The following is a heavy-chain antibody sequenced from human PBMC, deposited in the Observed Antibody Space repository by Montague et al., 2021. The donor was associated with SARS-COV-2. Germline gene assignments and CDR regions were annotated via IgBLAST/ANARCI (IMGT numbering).Heavy chain of an antibody. CDR2: IYYSGST. J-gene: IGHJ5*02. CDR3: ARALFTITIGGVIAHGFDP. V-gene: IGHV4-39*07. CDR1: GGSISSSSYY. Sequence: SETLSLTCTVSGGSISSSSYYWGWIRQPPGKGLEWIGSIYYSGSTYYNPSLKSRVTISVDTSKNQFSLKLSSVTAADTAVYYCARALFTITIGGVIAHGFDPWGQGTMVTVSS. D-gene: IGHD3-16*02.